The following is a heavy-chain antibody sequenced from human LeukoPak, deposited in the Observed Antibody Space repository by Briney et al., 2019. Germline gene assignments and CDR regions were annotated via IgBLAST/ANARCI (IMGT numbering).Heavy chain of an antibody. CDR3: ARLRVQWGCSDY. CDR1: GGSISSSSYS. J-gene: IGHJ4*02. V-gene: IGHV4-39*01. Sequence: SETLSLTCTVSGGSISSSSYSWGWIRQPPGKGLEWIGSIYYSGSTYYNPSLKSRVTISVDTSKNQFSLKLSSVTAADTAVYYCARLRVQWGCSDYWGQGTLVTVSS. CDR2: IYYSGST. D-gene: IGHD2-15*01.